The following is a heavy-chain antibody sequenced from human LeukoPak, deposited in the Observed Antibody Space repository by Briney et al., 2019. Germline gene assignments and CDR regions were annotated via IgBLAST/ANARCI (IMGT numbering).Heavy chain of an antibody. CDR1: GGCISSYY. CDR3: ARGYCRGDCYLPAFDY. V-gene: IGHV4-59*01. Sequence: KPSETLTLTCTVSGGCISSYYWSWIRQPPGKGLEWIGYIYYSGSTNYNRSLKNGVTISIDTSKNQFSLKLNSVTAADTAVYYRARGYCRGDCYLPAFDYWGQGTLVTVSS. D-gene: IGHD2-21*02. J-gene: IGHJ4*02. CDR2: IYYSGST.